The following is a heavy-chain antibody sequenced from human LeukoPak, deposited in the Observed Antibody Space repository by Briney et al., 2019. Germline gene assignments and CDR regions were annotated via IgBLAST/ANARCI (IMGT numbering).Heavy chain of an antibody. CDR2: ISSSSSYI. J-gene: IGHJ3*02. D-gene: IGHD3-22*01. CDR1: GFTFSSYS. Sequence: PGGSLRLSCAASGFTFSSYSMNWVRQAPGKGLEWVSSISSSSSYIYYADSVKGRFTISRDNAKNSLYLQMNSLRAEDTAVYYCATDYYDSSGYYYTDAFDIWGQGTMVTVSS. CDR3: ATDYYDSSGYYYTDAFDI. V-gene: IGHV3-21*01.